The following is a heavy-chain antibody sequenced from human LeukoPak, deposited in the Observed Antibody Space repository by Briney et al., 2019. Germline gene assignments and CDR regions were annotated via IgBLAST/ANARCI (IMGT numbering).Heavy chain of an antibody. CDR3: AKDRYYDILSAMGY. CDR1: GFTFSSYG. V-gene: IGHV3-30*18. CDR2: ISYDGSNK. D-gene: IGHD3-9*01. Sequence: GGSLRLSCAASGFTFSSYGMHWVRQAPGKGLEWVAVISYDGSNKYYADSVKGRFTISRDNSKNTLYLQMNSLRAEDTAVYYCAKDRYYDILSAMGYWGQGTLVTVSS. J-gene: IGHJ4*02.